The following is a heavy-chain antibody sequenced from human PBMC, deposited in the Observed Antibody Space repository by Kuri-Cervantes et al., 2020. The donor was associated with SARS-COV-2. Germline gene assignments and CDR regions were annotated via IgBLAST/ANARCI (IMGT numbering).Heavy chain of an antibody. CDR1: GFNFSRTD. D-gene: IGHD2-21*01. Sequence: GGSLRLSCAASGFNFSRTDMHWVRQAPGKGLEWVAVISHDGKNKKCIASGKGRFAISRDNSQNTLYLHMKSLRSEDTAMYYCAKARVGVQDFWGQGTLVTVSS. J-gene: IGHJ4*02. V-gene: IGHV3-30*18. CDR3: AKARVGVQDF. CDR2: ISHDGKNK.